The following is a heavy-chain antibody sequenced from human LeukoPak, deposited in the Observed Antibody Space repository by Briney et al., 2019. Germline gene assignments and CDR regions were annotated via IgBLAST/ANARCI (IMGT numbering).Heavy chain of an antibody. CDR1: GFTFGDYA. CDR3: TRSTRIDY. J-gene: IGHJ4*02. V-gene: IGHV3-49*04. Sequence: PGGSLRLSCTASGFTFGDYAMSWVRQAPGKGLEWVGFIRGKAYGGTTEYAASVKGRFTISRDDSKSIAYLQMNSLKTEDTAVYYCTRSTRIDYWGQGTLVTVSS. CDR2: IRGKAYGGTT.